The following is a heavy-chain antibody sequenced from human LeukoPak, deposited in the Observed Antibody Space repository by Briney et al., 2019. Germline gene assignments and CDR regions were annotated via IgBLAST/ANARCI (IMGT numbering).Heavy chain of an antibody. CDR2: INPNSGGT. J-gene: IGHJ5*02. Sequence: ASVKVSCKASGYTFTGYYMHWVRQAPGQGLEWMGWINPNSGGTNYAQNFQGRVTMTRDTSISTAYMELSRLRSDDTAVYYRAREIAVAINWFDPWGQGTLVTVSS. D-gene: IGHD6-19*01. CDR1: GYTFTGYY. V-gene: IGHV1-2*02. CDR3: AREIAVAINWFDP.